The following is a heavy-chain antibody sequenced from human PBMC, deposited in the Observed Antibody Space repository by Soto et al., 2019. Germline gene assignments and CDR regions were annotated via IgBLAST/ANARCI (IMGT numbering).Heavy chain of an antibody. Sequence: EVLLVESGGGLVQPGESLRLSCAVSGFTFSDHYMDWVRQVPGKGLQWVARSRNKANRHTTEYAASVRGRFTISRDDSKNSLYLKMDSLKTDDTAVYYCVRGYHGFDTWGQGTMVTVSS. CDR1: GFTFSDHY. CDR3: VRGYHGFDT. CDR2: SRNKANRHTT. D-gene: IGHD2-2*02. J-gene: IGHJ3*02. V-gene: IGHV3-72*01.